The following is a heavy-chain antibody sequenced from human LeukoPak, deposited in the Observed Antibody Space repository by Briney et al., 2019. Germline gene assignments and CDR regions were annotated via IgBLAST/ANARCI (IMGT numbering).Heavy chain of an antibody. V-gene: IGHV3-30*18. J-gene: IGHJ4*02. Sequence: GGSLRLSCAASGFTFNNYGMHWVRQAPGKGLEWVAVISYDGRNKHYPDSVKGRFTISRDISTDTLWLQMDSLRTEDTAVYYCAKGPLRGAAAAIDYWGQGTLVTVSS. D-gene: IGHD2-2*01. CDR1: GFTFNNYG. CDR2: ISYDGRNK. CDR3: AKGPLRGAAAAIDY.